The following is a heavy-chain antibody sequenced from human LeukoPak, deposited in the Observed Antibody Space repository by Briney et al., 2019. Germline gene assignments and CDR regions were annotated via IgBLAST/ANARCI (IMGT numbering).Heavy chain of an antibody. J-gene: IGHJ4*02. CDR2: INSDGSST. V-gene: IGHV3-74*01. Sequence: PAGSLRLSCAASGFTFSSYWMHWVRQAPGKGLVWVSRINSDGSSTSYADSVKGRFTISRDNAKNTLYLQMNSLRAEDTAVYYCATGMTTVTTFYFDYWGQGTLVTVSS. CDR1: GFTFSSYW. CDR3: ATGMTTVTTFYFDY. D-gene: IGHD4-17*01.